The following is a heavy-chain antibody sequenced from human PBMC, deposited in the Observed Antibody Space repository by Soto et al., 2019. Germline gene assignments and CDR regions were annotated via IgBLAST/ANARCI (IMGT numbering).Heavy chain of an antibody. CDR3: AREITKKGWFDP. CDR2: IYYTGSS. V-gene: IGHV4-31*03. D-gene: IGHD3-10*01. CDR1: GDSIRSGGYY. J-gene: IGHJ5*02. Sequence: QVHLQESGPGLVKPSQTLSLTCTVSGDSIRSGGYYWSWIRQHPGKGLEWIGYIYYTGSSYYNPSLRGRLSISVDTSKNQFSLKLNSVTAADTAVYYCAREITKKGWFDPWGQGTLV.